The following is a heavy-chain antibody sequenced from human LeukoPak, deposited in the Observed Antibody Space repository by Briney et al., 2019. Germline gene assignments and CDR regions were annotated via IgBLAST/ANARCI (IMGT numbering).Heavy chain of an antibody. D-gene: IGHD3-9*01. CDR2: IVVGSGNT. CDR1: GFTFTSSA. V-gene: IGHV1-58*02. Sequence: ASVKVSCKASGFTFTSSAMQWVRQARGQRLEWIGWIVVGSGNTNYAQKFQERVTITRDMSTSTAYMELSSLRSEDTAVYYCAAVDRRHHQILTGSIPFDYWGQGTLVTVSS. J-gene: IGHJ4*02. CDR3: AAVDRRHHQILTGSIPFDY.